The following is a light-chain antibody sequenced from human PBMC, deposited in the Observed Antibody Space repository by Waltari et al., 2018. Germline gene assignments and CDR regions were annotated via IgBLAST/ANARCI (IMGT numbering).Light chain of an antibody. J-gene: IGKJ1*01. CDR1: QTIGSS. V-gene: IGKV3-15*01. CDR2: RAS. Sequence: ETVVTQSPATLSMSPGERATLSCRTSQTIGSSLAWYQQRPGQAPRLLSYRASTRATGIPDRFSGSGSETEFTLTISSLQSEDVAVYYCQQYNRWPPGTFGQGTKVEI. CDR3: QQYNRWPPGT.